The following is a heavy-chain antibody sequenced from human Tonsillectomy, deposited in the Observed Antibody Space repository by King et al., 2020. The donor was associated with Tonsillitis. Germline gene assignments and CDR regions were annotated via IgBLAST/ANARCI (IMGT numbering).Heavy chain of an antibody. CDR2: ISTYSGNT. Sequence: VQLVQSGAEVKKPGASVKVSCKASGYTFTSYGISWVRQAPGQGLEWMGWISTYSGNTNYAQKIQGRVTITTDTSTSTAHMELRSLRSDDTAMYYCATTRQSSSSFTDYFDYWGQGTLVTVSS. CDR1: GYTFTSYG. D-gene: IGHD6-13*01. J-gene: IGHJ4*02. V-gene: IGHV1-18*04. CDR3: ATTRQSSSSFTDYFDY.